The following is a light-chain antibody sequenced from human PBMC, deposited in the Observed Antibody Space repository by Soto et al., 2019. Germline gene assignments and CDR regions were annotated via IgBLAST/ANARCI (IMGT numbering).Light chain of an antibody. J-gene: IGLJ3*02. CDR3: SSYTSSSTRV. V-gene: IGLV2-14*01. CDR2: EVS. Sequence: QSALTQPASVSGSPGQSITISCTGTSSDVGGYNYVSWYQQHPGKAPKLMIYEVSTRPSGVSNRFSGSKSGNTASLTISGLPAEDAADYYCSSYTSSSTRVFGGGTKLTVL. CDR1: SSDVGGYNY.